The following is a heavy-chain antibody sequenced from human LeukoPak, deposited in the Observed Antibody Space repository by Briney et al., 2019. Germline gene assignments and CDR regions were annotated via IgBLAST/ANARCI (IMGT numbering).Heavy chain of an antibody. V-gene: IGHV3-23*01. D-gene: IGHD2-2*01. J-gene: IGHJ4*02. CDR1: GFTFSSYW. CDR3: AKRSTGYYFDS. Sequence: GGSLRLSCVASGFTFSSYWMNWVRQAPGKGLEWLSTFSGNDGYTYYADSVKGRFTISRDNSKNTVYLQMNSLRAEDTANYYCAKRSTGYYFDSWGQGTLVTVSS. CDR2: FSGNDGYT.